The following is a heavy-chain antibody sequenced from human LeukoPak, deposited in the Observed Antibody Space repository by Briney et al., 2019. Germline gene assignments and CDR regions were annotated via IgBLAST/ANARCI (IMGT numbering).Heavy chain of an antibody. CDR2: IYYSGST. Sequence: SETLSLTCTVLGGSISSYYWSWIRQPPGKGLEWIGYIYYSGSTNYNPSLKSRVTISVDTSKNQFSLKLSSVTAADTVVYYCASLRGYYYYYYMDVWGKGTTVTVSS. J-gene: IGHJ6*03. D-gene: IGHD3-10*01. CDR3: ASLRGYYYYYYMDV. V-gene: IGHV4-59*01. CDR1: GGSISSYY.